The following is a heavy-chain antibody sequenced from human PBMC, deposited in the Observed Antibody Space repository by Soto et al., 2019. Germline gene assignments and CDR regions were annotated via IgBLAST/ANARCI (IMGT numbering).Heavy chain of an antibody. D-gene: IGHD6-19*01. CDR3: ASSSTWGWADHFYDMDV. Sequence: QAHLVQSGAEVKKPGASVKVSCQAFGYTFTHYAIHWVRQAPGHSLEWLGWTKAVDGNRKYSESFQGRVTLTTDTSANAVYMELSSLTSEDTAMYYCASSSTWGWADHFYDMDVWGQGTTVIVSS. CDR1: GYTFTHYA. V-gene: IGHV1-3*01. J-gene: IGHJ6*02. CDR2: TKAVDGNR.